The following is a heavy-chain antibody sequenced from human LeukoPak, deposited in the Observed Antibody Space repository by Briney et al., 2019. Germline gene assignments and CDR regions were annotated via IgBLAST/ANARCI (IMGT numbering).Heavy chain of an antibody. V-gene: IGHV3-7*03. Sequence: GGSLRLSCAASGFTVSSNDMSWVRQAPGKGLEWVASINHNGNVNYYVDSVKGRFTISRGNAKNSLYLQMSNLRAEDTAVYFCARGGGLDVWGQGATVTVSS. CDR2: INHNGNVN. CDR1: GFTVSSND. CDR3: ARGGGLDV. J-gene: IGHJ6*02. D-gene: IGHD3-16*01.